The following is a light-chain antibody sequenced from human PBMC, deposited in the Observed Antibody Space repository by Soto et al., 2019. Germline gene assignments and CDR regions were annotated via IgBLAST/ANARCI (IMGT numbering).Light chain of an antibody. V-gene: IGLV2-14*03. CDR3: SAYTQSNTVI. J-gene: IGLJ2*01. CDR1: SSDVAAYNF. Sequence: QSALTQPASVSGSPGQSITISCTGTSSDVAAYNFVSWYQQHPGEVPKLMIYEVIKRPSGISDRFSGSKSGNTASLTISGRRAEDEADYYCSAYTQSNTVIFGGGTKLTGL. CDR2: EVI.